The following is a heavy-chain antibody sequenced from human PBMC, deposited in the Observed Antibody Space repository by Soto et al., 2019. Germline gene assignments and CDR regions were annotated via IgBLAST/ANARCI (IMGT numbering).Heavy chain of an antibody. J-gene: IGHJ5*02. CDR1: SGSISSSNW. Sequence: QVQLQESGPGLVKPSGTLSLTCAVSSGSISSSNWWSWVRQPPGKGLEWIGEIYHSGSTNYNPSLKGRVTISVDKSKNQFSLKLSSVTAADTAVYYCVSYGYCSSTSCYVSWGQGTLVTVSS. CDR3: VSYGYCSSTSCYVS. V-gene: IGHV4-4*02. CDR2: IYHSGST. D-gene: IGHD2-2*01.